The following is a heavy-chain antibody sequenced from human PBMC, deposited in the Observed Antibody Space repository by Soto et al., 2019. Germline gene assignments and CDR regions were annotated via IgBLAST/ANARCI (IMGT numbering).Heavy chain of an antibody. CDR2: INAGNGNT. V-gene: IGHV1-3*01. Sequence: ASVKVSCKASGYTFTSYAVHWVRQAPGQRLEWMGWINAGNGNTKYSQKFQGRVTITRDTSASTAYMELSSLRSEDTAVYFCARLPGYCSGDSCRIDYWGQGTLVTVS. CDR1: GYTFTSYA. D-gene: IGHD2-15*01. CDR3: ARLPGYCSGDSCRIDY. J-gene: IGHJ4*02.